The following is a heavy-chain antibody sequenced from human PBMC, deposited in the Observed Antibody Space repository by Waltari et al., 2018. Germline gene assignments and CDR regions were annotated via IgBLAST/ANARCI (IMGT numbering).Heavy chain of an antibody. Sequence: EVKLVESGGGLVHPGGSLRVPCVTAGIAGRDTHMSWGRQAPGNGLEWVSIMYPPGSAYNADSVEGRFTISRDISKNMVHLQMNRLRLEDSATYYCATARDEHTAMVYFDNWGQGTLVSVSS. CDR2: MYPPGSA. CDR3: ATARDEHTAMVYFDN. V-gene: IGHV3-66*02. J-gene: IGHJ4*02. D-gene: IGHD5-18*01. CDR1: GIAGRDTH.